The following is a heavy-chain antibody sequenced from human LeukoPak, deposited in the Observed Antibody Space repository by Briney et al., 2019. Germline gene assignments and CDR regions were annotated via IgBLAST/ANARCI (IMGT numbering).Heavy chain of an antibody. CDR2: IHYSGST. CDR1: GDSISSSTYY. D-gene: IGHD3-10*01. CDR3: ARHQFYGSGSYYFDQ. J-gene: IGHJ4*02. V-gene: IGHV4-39*01. Sequence: PSQTLSLTCAVSGDSISSSTYYGGWIRQPPGKGLEWIGSIHYSGSTYYNPSLKSRVTISVDTSKNQFALKVSSVTAADTAVYYCARHQFYGSGSYYFDQWGQGTLVTVSS.